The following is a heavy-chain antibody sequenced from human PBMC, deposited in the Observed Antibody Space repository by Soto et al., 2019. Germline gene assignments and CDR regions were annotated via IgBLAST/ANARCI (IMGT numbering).Heavy chain of an antibody. V-gene: IGHV4-4*02. CDR3: ARRWGEGRVDY. D-gene: IGHD3-10*01. Sequence: QVQLQESGPGLVKPSGTLSLTCAVSGGSISSSNWWSWVRQPLGKGLEWIGEIYHSGNTNCNPSLTSRVTMAVDKSRNQFSLKLSSVTAADTAVYYCARRWGEGRVDYWGQGTLVTVSS. J-gene: IGHJ4*02. CDR2: IYHSGNT. CDR1: GGSISSSNW.